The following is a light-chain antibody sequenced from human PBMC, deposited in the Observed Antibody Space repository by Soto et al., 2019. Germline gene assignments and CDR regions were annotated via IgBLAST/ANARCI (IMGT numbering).Light chain of an antibody. CDR3: QQRSTWPPGYT. J-gene: IGKJ2*01. V-gene: IGKV3-11*01. CDR2: DTS. CDR1: QRLSTY. Sequence: DIVLTQSPATLSLSPGERATLSCRASQRLSTYLAWYQQEPGQAPRLLIYDTSKRATGVPTRFSGSGSGTDFTLTISSLEPEDFALYYCQQRSTWPPGYTFGRGTKLEIK.